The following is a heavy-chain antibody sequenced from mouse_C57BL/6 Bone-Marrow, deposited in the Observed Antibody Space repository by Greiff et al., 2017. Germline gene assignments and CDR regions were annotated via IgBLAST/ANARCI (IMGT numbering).Heavy chain of an antibody. D-gene: IGHD2-4*01. CDR2: SRNKANDYTT. Sequence: EVNLVESGGGLVQSGRSLRLSCATSGFTFSDFYMEWVRQAPGKGLEWIAASRNKANDYTTEYSASVKGRFIVSRDTSQSILYLQMNALRAEDTAIYYCARESYDYDVGYAMDYGGQGTSVTVSS. CDR1: GFTFSDFY. CDR3: ARESYDYDVGYAMDY. V-gene: IGHV7-1*01. J-gene: IGHJ4*01.